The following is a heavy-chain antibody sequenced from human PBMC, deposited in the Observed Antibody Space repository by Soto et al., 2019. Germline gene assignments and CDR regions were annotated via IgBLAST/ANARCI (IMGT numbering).Heavy chain of an antibody. CDR1: GFPFSSYV. J-gene: IGHJ6*01. Sequence: EVQLLESGGGFPQPGGSLRLSCAASGFPFSSYVMSWVRQAPGKGLEWVSAISGGDGTTFYADSVKGRFTISRDNSKNTLYLQTNSLRAEDTAVYYCVRDWSGDTCPCLDVWGQGTTVTVSS. CDR2: ISGGDGTT. D-gene: IGHD3-3*01. CDR3: VRDWSGDTCPCLDV. V-gene: IGHV3-23*01.